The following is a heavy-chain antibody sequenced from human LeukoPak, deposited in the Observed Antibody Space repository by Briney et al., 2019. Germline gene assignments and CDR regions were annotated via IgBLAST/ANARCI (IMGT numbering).Heavy chain of an antibody. Sequence: ASVKVSCKASGYTFTGYYMHWVRQAPGQGLEWMGWINPNSGGTNYAQKFQGRVTMTRDTSISTAYMELSRLRSEDTAVYYCARDAYYCSSTSCYLSGAFDIWGQGTMVTVSS. CDR1: GYTFTGYY. CDR2: INPNSGGT. V-gene: IGHV1-2*02. D-gene: IGHD2-2*01. J-gene: IGHJ3*02. CDR3: ARDAYYCSSTSCYLSGAFDI.